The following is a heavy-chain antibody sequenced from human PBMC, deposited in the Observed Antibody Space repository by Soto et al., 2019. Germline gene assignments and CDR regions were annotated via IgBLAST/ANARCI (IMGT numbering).Heavy chain of an antibody. CDR3: ARETDEYDSSGLDY. Sequence: QVQLVESGGILVKPGGSLRLSCAASGFSFSDFPMTWIRQAPGKGLEWVSYITSGGTTTYYADSVKGRFTISRDNAKNTLFLQMNSLRVEDTAVYYCARETDEYDSSGLDYWGQGTLVTVSS. V-gene: IGHV3-11*01. D-gene: IGHD3-22*01. CDR2: ITSGGTTT. CDR1: GFSFSDFP. J-gene: IGHJ4*02.